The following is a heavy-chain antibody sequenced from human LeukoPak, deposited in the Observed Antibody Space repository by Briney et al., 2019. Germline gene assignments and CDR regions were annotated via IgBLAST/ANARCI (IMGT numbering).Heavy chain of an antibody. D-gene: IGHD3-10*01. Sequence: GASVKVSCKASGYTFTGYYMHWVRQAPGQGLEWMGWINPNSGGTNYAQKLQGRVAMTTDTSTSTAYMELRSLRSDDTAVYYCARDEKGGSGSWGFDYWGQGTLVTVSS. CDR1: GYTFTGYY. CDR3: ARDEKGGSGSWGFDY. V-gene: IGHV1-2*02. CDR2: INPNSGGT. J-gene: IGHJ4*02.